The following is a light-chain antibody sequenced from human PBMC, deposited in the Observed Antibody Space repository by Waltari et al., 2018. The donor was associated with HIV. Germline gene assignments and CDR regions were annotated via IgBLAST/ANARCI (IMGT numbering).Light chain of an antibody. CDR1: TSNIGAGYD. V-gene: IGLV1-40*01. Sequence: QSMLTQPPSVSGAPGQRVTISCTGSTSNIGAGYDVHWYQHLPGTAPKLLIYGNTNRPSGVPDRFSGSKSDTSASLAITRLQTEDEADYDCQSYDSSLSGSVFGGGTKLTVL. J-gene: IGLJ3*02. CDR2: GNT. CDR3: QSYDSSLSGSV.